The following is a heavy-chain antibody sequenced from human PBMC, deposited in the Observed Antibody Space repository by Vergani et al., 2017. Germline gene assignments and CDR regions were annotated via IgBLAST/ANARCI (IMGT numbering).Heavy chain of an antibody. CDR3: ARDSSSSNYYFGMDV. J-gene: IGHJ6*02. Sequence: EVQLLESGGGLVRPGGSLRLSCAASGFTFSSYAMNWVRQAPGKGLEWVSTFSGSGGGTYYADYVKGRFTISRDNSNNTLYLQMNTLRADDTAIYYCARDSSSSNYYFGMDVWGQGTTVTVSS. CDR1: GFTFSSYA. D-gene: IGHD6-13*01. CDR2: FSGSGGGT. V-gene: IGHV3-23*01.